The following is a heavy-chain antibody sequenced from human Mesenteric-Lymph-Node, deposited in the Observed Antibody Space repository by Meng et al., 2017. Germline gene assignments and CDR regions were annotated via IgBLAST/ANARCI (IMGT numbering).Heavy chain of an antibody. CDR1: GFTFSSYS. Sequence: GESLKISCAASGFTFSSYSMNWVRQAPGKGLEWVSSISSSSSYIYYADSVKGRFTISRDNSKNTLFLQMNSLRAEDTAVYFCARGGAVPGFDYWGQGSLVTVSS. D-gene: IGHD6-19*01. V-gene: IGHV3-21*04. J-gene: IGHJ4*02. CDR2: ISSSSSYI. CDR3: ARGGAVPGFDY.